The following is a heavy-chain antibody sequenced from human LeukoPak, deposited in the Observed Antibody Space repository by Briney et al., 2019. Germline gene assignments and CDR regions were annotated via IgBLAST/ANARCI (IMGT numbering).Heavy chain of an antibody. CDR3: ASLYGYHRGTHFDY. CDR1: GGSISSSSYY. V-gene: IGHV4-39*01. CDR2: IYYSGST. D-gene: IGHD5-24*01. Sequence: SETLSLTCTVSGGSISSSSYYWGWIRQPPGKGREWIGSIYYSGSTYYNPSLKSRVTISVDTSKNQFSLKLSSVTAADTAVYYCASLYGYHRGTHFDYWGQGTPVTVSS. J-gene: IGHJ4*02.